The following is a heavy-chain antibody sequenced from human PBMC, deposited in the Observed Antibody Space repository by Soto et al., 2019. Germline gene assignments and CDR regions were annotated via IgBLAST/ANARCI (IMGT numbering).Heavy chain of an antibody. CDR1: GFSLGSYW. CDR2: IKKDGSRT. V-gene: IGHV3-7*05. J-gene: IGHJ3*02. D-gene: IGHD2-8*01. Sequence: EAQLVESGGGLVQPGGSLRLSCEASGFSLGSYWMTWVRQAPGKGLEWVANIKKDGSRTSYVDSVRGRFTISRDNVGNSLSLQMDSLRAEDTGLYFCARDVSPGTSTLYLDAFDIWGQGTMVTVSS. CDR3: ARDVSPGTSTLYLDAFDI.